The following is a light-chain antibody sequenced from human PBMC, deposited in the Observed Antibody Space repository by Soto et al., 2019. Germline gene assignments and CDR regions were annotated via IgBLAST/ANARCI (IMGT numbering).Light chain of an antibody. CDR1: LGVSSN. Sequence: ELVMKQSPVALSVTHGESTAQGYRAGLGVSSNLALYQQRPGQAPRLLIYDASTRAIGIPSRFSDSGSGTEYTPTISSLQSGDVAVYYCQHYNHWPRKFGRGTKVDNK. CDR3: QHYNHWPRK. CDR2: DAS. J-gene: IGKJ1*01. V-gene: IGKV3-15*01.